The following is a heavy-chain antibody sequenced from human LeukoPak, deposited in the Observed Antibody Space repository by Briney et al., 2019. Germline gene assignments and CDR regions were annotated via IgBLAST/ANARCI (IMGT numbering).Heavy chain of an antibody. Sequence: GGSLRLSCAASGFTFSSYAMSWVRQAPGKGLEWVSAISGSVGSTYYADSVKGRFTISRDNSKNTLYLQMNSLRAEDTAVYYCAKDFYEDYYDSSPPVYWGQGTLVTVSS. J-gene: IGHJ4*02. V-gene: IGHV3-23*01. CDR3: AKDFYEDYYDSSPPVY. D-gene: IGHD3-22*01. CDR2: ISGSVGST. CDR1: GFTFSSYA.